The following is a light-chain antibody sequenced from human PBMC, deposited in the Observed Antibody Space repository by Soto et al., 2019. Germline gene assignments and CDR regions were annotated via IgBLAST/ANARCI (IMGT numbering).Light chain of an antibody. V-gene: IGKV4-1*01. CDR2: WAS. J-gene: IGKJ1*01. CDR1: QRVLYSSNNKNY. CDR3: KLYSSTPWR. Sequence: ELTPSPLAVAVSLRTRATINCKSSQRVLYSSNNKNYLVWYQQKPGQPPKLLIYWASTRESGVPDRFSGSGSGTDFTLTISSLQAEDGTGDCCKLYSSTPWRVGQGTRVDIK.